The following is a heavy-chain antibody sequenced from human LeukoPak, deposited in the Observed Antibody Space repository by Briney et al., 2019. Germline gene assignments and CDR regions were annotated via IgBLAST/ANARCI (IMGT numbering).Heavy chain of an antibody. V-gene: IGHV3-21*01. D-gene: IGHD3-9*01. Sequence: GGSLRLSCAASGFTFSRYEMNWVRQAPGKGLEWVSSISSSSSHRYYADSVKGRFTISRDNAKNSLYLQMNSLRAEDTAVYYCALGYDILTGRFDYWGQGTLVTVSS. J-gene: IGHJ4*02. CDR2: ISSSSSHR. CDR3: ALGYDILTGRFDY. CDR1: GFTFSRYE.